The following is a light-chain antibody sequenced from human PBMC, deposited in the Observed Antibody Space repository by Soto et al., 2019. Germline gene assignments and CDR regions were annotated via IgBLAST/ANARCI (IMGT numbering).Light chain of an antibody. V-gene: IGLV3-21*02. J-gene: IGLJ2*01. CDR1: SIQTKS. CDR3: QVWDSSSAHPVA. Sequence: SYELTQPPSVSVAPGQTASIHCEGDSIQTKSVHWYQQKPGQAPVLVVYDDSDRPSGIPERFSGSNSGNTATLTISRVEAGDEADYYCQVWDSSSAHPVAFGGGTKLTVL. CDR2: DDS.